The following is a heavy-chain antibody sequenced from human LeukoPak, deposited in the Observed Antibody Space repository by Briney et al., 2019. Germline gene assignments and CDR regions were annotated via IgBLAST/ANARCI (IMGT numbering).Heavy chain of an antibody. CDR2: ISGNSGTT. D-gene: IGHD3-10*01. V-gene: IGHV3-23*01. CDR1: GFTFSSYG. J-gene: IGHJ3*02. Sequence: PGGSLRLSCAASGFTFSSYGMSWVRQAPGKGLEWVSGISGNSGTTYYADSVKGRFTISRDNSKNTLYLQMNSLRAEDTAVYYCAKDVATRYQFLWFGELTELLTDDAFDIWGQGTMVTVSS. CDR3: AKDVATRYQFLWFGELTELLTDDAFDI.